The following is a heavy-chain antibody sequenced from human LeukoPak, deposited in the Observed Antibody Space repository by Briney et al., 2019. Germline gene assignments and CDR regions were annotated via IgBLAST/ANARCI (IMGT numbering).Heavy chain of an antibody. D-gene: IGHD2-2*01. Sequence: GGSLRLSCAASGFTVSSNYMSWVRQAPGKGLEWVSVIYSGGSTYYAGSVKGRFTISRDNSKNTLYLQMNSLRAEDTAVYYCAREHCSSTSCYGAFDIWGQGTMVTVSS. CDR3: AREHCSSTSCYGAFDI. CDR2: IYSGGST. J-gene: IGHJ3*02. V-gene: IGHV3-53*01. CDR1: GFTVSSNY.